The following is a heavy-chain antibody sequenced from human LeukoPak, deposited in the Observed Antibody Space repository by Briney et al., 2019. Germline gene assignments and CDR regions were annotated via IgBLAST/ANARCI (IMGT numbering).Heavy chain of an antibody. CDR1: GGSIGSGGYY. V-gene: IGHV4-61*02. CDR2: IYTSGST. Sequence: SETLSLTCTVSGGSIGSGGYYWSWIRQPAGKGLEWIGRIYTSGSTNYNPSLKSRVTMSVDTPKNQFSLKLSSVTAADTAVYYCARDKLNYEFWSGATLDAFDIWGQGTMVTVSS. CDR3: ARDKLNYEFWSGATLDAFDI. J-gene: IGHJ3*02. D-gene: IGHD3-3*01.